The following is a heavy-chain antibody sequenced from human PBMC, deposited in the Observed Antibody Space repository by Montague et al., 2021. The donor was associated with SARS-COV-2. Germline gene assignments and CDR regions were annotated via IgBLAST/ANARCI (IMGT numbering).Heavy chain of an antibody. J-gene: IGHJ3*02. V-gene: IGHV3-9*01. Sequence: SLRLSCAASGFTFGDYAMHWVRQAPGKGLEWVSGISWNSGSIDYADSVKGRFTISRDNAKNSLYLQMNSLRAEDTALYYCAKDMGLRTELGLDAFDIWGQGTMVTVSS. CDR3: AKDMGLRTELGLDAFDI. CDR1: GFTFGDYA. D-gene: IGHD1-26*01. CDR2: ISWNSGSI.